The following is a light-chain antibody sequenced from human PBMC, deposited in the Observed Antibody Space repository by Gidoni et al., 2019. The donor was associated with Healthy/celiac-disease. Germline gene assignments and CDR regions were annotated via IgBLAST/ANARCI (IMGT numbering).Light chain of an antibody. CDR1: QSISSY. V-gene: IGKV1-39*01. CDR3: QQSYSTHVT. J-gene: IGKJ2*01. Sequence: DIQMTQSPSALSASVGDRVTITCRASQSISSYLNWYQQKPGKAPKLLIYAASSLQSGVPSRFSGSGSGTYFTLTISSLQPEDFATYYCQQSYSTHVTFGQGTKLGSN. CDR2: AAS.